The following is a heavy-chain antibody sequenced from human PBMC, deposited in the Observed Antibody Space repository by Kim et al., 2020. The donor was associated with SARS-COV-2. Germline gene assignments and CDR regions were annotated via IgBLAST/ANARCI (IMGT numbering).Heavy chain of an antibody. Sequence: GGSLRLSCAASGFTFSSYDLHWVRQAPGKGLEWVAFIWYDGREKAYADSVKGRFTISRDDSKNTLFLQMNSLRAEDTAVYYCAREGTGENTVTMALGYWGRGTLVTVSS. D-gene: IGHD4-17*01. CDR2: IWYDGREK. V-gene: IGHV3-33*01. J-gene: IGHJ4*02. CDR3: AREGTGENTVTMALGY. CDR1: GFTFSSYD.